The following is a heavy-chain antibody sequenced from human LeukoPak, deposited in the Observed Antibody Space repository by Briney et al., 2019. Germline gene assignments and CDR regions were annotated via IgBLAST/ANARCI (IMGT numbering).Heavy chain of an antibody. CDR3: ARGGYSSGWLPFDY. Sequence: GGSLRLSCAASGFTVSSNYMSWVRQAPGKGLEWVSVIYSGGSTYYADSVKGRFTISRDNSKNTLYLQMNSLRAEDTAVYYCARGGYSSGWLPFDYWGQGTLVTVSS. CDR2: IYSGGST. J-gene: IGHJ4*02. D-gene: IGHD6-19*01. V-gene: IGHV3-66*01. CDR1: GFTVSSNY.